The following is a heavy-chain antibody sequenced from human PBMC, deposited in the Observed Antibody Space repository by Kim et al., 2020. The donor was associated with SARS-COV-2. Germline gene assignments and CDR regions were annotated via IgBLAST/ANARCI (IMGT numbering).Heavy chain of an antibody. CDR3: ARERGTMIWRRWYFDY. V-gene: IGHV1-3*01. Sequence: ASVKVSCKASGYTFTSYAMHWVRQAPGQRLEWMGWINAGNGNTKYSQKFQGRVTITRDTSASTAYMELSSLRSEDTAVYYCARERGTMIWRRWYFDYWGQGTLVTVSS. D-gene: IGHD3-22*01. CDR1: GYTFTSYA. CDR2: INAGNGNT. J-gene: IGHJ4*02.